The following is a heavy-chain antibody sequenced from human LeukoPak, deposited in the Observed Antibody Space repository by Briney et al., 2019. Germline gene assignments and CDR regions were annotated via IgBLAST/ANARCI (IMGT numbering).Heavy chain of an antibody. CDR2: ISSSGSTI. CDR1: GFTFSSYE. D-gene: IGHD3-10*01. V-gene: IGHV3-48*03. Sequence: GGSLRLSCAASGFTFSSYEMNWVRQAPGKGLEWVSYISSSGSTIYYADSVKGRFTISRDNAKNSLYLQMNSLRAEDTAVYYCARDLYYGSGSYSPLDYWGQGTLVTVSS. J-gene: IGHJ4*02. CDR3: ARDLYYGSGSYSPLDY.